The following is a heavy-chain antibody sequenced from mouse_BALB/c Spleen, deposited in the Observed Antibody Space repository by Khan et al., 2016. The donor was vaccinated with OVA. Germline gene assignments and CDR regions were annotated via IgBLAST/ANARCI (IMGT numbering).Heavy chain of an antibody. CDR3: AGTYGSDFDD. V-gene: IGHV1-20*02. CDR1: GYSFTGYF. D-gene: IGHD1-1*01. Sequence: VQLKQSGPELVKPGASVKISCKASGYSFTGYFMNWVKQSHGKSLEWIGRINPHIGETFYNQKFKGKATLTVDESSSTVYMELRSLASEDAAVYYWAGTYGSDFDDWGQGTTLTVAA. CDR2: INPHIGET. J-gene: IGHJ2*01.